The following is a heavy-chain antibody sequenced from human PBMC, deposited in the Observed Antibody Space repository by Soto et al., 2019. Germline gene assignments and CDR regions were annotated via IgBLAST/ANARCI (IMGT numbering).Heavy chain of an antibody. CDR1: GGSIDSSDW. CDR2: IFHGGTI. CDR3: ARDHHYRNSWSFDS. D-gene: IGHD6-13*01. V-gene: IGHV4-4*02. J-gene: IGHJ4*02. Sequence: QVQRQESGPGLVKPSGTLSLTCAVSGGSIDSSDWWNWVRQPPGKGLEWIGEIFHGGTIIYNPSLKSRVTISVDKSRNQFSLELTSVTAADTAVYYCARDHHYRNSWSFDSWGQGTLVTVSS.